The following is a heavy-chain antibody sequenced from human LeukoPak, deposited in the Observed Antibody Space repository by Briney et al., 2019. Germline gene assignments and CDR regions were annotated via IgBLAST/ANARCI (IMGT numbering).Heavy chain of an antibody. Sequence: SVKLSCKASGGTFSSYAISWVRQAPGQGLEWMGRIIPILGTANYAQKFQGRVTITTDESTSTAYMELSSLRSEDTAVYYCATSRTSYGVGFDYWGQGTLVTVSS. CDR1: GGTFSSYA. CDR3: ATSRTSYGVGFDY. D-gene: IGHD4-17*01. J-gene: IGHJ4*02. CDR2: IIPILGTA. V-gene: IGHV1-69*05.